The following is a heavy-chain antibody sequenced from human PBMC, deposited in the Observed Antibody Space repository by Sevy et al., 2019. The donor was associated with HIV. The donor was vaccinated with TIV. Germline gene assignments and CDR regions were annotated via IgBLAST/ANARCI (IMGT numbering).Heavy chain of an antibody. J-gene: IGHJ4*02. Sequence: GGSLRLSCAASGFTFSKYSMSWVRQPPGKGLEWVSTLSFGCGEINYADSVKGRFTISQDNSKGSVYLQMNNRRPEDTAVYYCAREGCTKPHDYWGQGTLVTVSS. CDR1: GFTFSKYS. V-gene: IGHV3-23*01. CDR3: AREGCTKPHDY. CDR2: LSFGCGEI. D-gene: IGHD2-8*01.